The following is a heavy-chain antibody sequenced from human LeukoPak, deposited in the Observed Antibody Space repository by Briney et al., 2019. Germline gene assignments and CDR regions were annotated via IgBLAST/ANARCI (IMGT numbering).Heavy chain of an antibody. J-gene: IGHJ3*02. Sequence: SETLSLTCTVSGGSISSYYWSWIRQPPGKGLEWIGYIYYSGSTNYNPSLKSRVTISVDTSKNQFSLKLSSVTAADTAVYYCARNYYDSSAGAFDIWGQGTMVTVSS. D-gene: IGHD3-22*01. CDR3: ARNYYDSSAGAFDI. CDR2: IYYSGST. CDR1: GGSISSYY. V-gene: IGHV4-59*08.